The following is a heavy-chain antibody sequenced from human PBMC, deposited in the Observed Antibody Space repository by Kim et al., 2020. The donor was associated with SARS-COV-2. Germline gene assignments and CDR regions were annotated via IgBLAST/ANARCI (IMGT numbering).Heavy chain of an antibody. Sequence: SQTLSLTCAISGDSVSSNSAAWNWIRQSPSRGLEWLGRTYYRSKWYNDYAVSVKSRITINPDTSKNQFSLQLNSVTPEDTAVYYCARESGAIGYSGYDYRGGFDYWGQGTLVTVSS. D-gene: IGHD5-12*01. CDR3: ARESGAIGYSGYDYRGGFDY. J-gene: IGHJ4*02. V-gene: IGHV6-1*01. CDR2: TYYRSKWYN. CDR1: GDSVSSNSAA.